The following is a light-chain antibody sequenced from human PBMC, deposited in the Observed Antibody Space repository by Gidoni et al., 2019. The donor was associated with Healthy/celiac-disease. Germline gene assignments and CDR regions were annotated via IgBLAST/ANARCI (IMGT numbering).Light chain of an antibody. CDR3: QQYGNSPPWT. CDR2: GAS. Sequence: DTEFTQSPGHLYLSPGERATISCRASQSVSSSYLAWYQQKPGQAPRLLIYGASSRATGIPDRFSGSGSGTDFTLTISRLEPEDFAVYYCQQYGNSPPWTFGQGTKVEIK. CDR1: QSVSSSY. J-gene: IGKJ1*01. V-gene: IGKV3-20*01.